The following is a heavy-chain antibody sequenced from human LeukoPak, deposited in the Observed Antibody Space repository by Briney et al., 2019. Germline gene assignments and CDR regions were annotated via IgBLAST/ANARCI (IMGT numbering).Heavy chain of an antibody. CDR1: GFTFSNYG. J-gene: IGHJ4*02. D-gene: IGHD3-16*02. V-gene: IGHV3-30*03. CDR3: AREDYDYVWGSYRPTDY. CDR2: ILYDGRNK. Sequence: VGSLRLSCAASGFTFSNYGMHWVRQAPGKGLEWVAVILYDGRNKDYADSVKGRFTISRDNSKNTLYLQMNSLRAEDTALYYCAREDYDYVWGSYRPTDYWGQGTLVTVSS.